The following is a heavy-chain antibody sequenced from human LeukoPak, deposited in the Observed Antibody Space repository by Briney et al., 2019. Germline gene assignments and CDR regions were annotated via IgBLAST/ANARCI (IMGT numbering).Heavy chain of an antibody. V-gene: IGHV4-31*03. J-gene: IGHJ4*02. CDR3: ARGALVATRFDY. Sequence: PSQTLSLTCTVSGGSISSGGYYWSWIRQHPGKGLEWIGYIYYSGSTYHNPSLKSRVTISVDTSKNQFSLKLSSVTAADTAVYYCARGALVATRFDYWGQGTLVTVSS. D-gene: IGHD5-24*01. CDR2: IYYSGST. CDR1: GGSISSGGYY.